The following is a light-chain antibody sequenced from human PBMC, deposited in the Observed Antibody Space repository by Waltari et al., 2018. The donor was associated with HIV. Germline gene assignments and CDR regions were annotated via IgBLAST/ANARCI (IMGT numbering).Light chain of an antibody. CDR1: ISDVGGYDF. CDR2: EVS. V-gene: IGLV2-14*01. CDR3: SSFTSSSSPVQ. J-gene: IGLJ2*01. Sequence: QSALTQPSSVSGSPGQSITISCTGTISDVGGYDFVSWSHLHPGKAPKLMIYEVSNRPSGVSNRFSGSKSGNTASLTISGLQAEDEADYYCSSFTSSSSPVQFGGGTKLTVL.